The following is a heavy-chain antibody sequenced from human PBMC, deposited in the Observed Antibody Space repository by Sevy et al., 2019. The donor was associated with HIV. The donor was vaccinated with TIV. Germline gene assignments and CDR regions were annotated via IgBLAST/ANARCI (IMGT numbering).Heavy chain of an antibody. D-gene: IGHD7-27*01. Sequence: GESLKISCEASGFTFSDYWMNWVRQAPGKGLEWVANIKQDGSVKSYVDSVKGRFIISRDNAKNSLYLQMHSLRAEDTAIYYCAEMGTSGVYWGQGTLVTVSS. CDR2: IKQDGSVK. J-gene: IGHJ4*02. V-gene: IGHV3-7*03. CDR3: AEMGTSGVY. CDR1: GFTFSDYW.